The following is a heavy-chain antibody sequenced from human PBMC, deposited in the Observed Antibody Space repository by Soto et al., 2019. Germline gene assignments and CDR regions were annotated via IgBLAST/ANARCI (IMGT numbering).Heavy chain of an antibody. CDR1: GYTFTSYD. D-gene: IGHD1-1*01. V-gene: IGHV1-8*01. J-gene: IGHJ6*02. Sequence: QVQLMQSGTEVQKPGASVRVSCKASGYTFTSYDINWVRQATGQGLEWMGWMNPNSGNTVYAQKFQDRVTMTRNTSISTAYMELSSLRSVDTAVYYCVRERNMYGMDVWGQGTTVTVSS. CDR2: MNPNSGNT. CDR3: VRERNMYGMDV.